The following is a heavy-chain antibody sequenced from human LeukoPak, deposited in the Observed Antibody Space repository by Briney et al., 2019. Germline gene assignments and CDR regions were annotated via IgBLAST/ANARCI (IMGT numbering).Heavy chain of an antibody. D-gene: IGHD6-19*01. J-gene: IGHJ3*02. CDR3: AREGGVAVAYHAFDI. CDR2: INPNSGGT. CDR1: GYTFTAYY. Sequence: ASVKVSCKASGYTFTAYYMHWVRQAPGQGLEWMGWINPNSGGTNYAQKFQGWVTMTRDTSISTAYMELSRLRSDDTAVYYCAREGGVAVAYHAFDIWGQGTMVTVSS. V-gene: IGHV1-2*04.